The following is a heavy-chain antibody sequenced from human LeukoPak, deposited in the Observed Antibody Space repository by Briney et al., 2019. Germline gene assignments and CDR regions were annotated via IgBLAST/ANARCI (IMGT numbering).Heavy chain of an antibody. J-gene: IGHJ3*02. CDR3: ARDRGTGPDAFDI. CDR2: ISSSSSYI. V-gene: IGHV3-21*01. Sequence: GGSLRLSCAASGFTFSSYSMNWVRQAPGRGVEWFSSISSSSSYIYYADSVKGRFTISRDNAKNSLYLQVNSVRAEETAVCYCARDRGTGPDAFDIWGQGTMVTVSS. D-gene: IGHD1-14*01. CDR1: GFTFSSYS.